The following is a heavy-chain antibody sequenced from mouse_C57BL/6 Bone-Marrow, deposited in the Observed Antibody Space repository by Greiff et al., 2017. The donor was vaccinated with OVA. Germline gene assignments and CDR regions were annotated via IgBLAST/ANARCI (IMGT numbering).Heavy chain of an antibody. CDR1: GYTFTDYE. CDR2: IDPETGGT. J-gene: IGHJ2*01. CDR3: TRGGGDYFDY. V-gene: IGHV1-15*01. Sequence: VQLQQSGAELVRPGASVTLSCKASGYTFTDYEMHWVKQTPVHGLEWIGAIDPETGGTAYNQKFKGKAILTADKSSSTAYMELRSLTSGDSAVYYFTRGGGDYFDYWGQGTTLTVSS.